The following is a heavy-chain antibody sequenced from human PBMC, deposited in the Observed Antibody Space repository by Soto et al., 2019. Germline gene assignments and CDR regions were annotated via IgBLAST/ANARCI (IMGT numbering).Heavy chain of an antibody. Sequence: SETLSLTCSVYGGSIRGGGHYWTWIRHRPGKGLECIGYINYSGSTYYNPSLRSRVTISVDTSQGQISLKLSSVTAADTALYYCATLGYTYGNSFDNWGQGTLVTVSS. CDR3: ATLGYTYGNSFDN. CDR1: GGSIRGGGHY. V-gene: IGHV4-31*03. CDR2: INYSGST. J-gene: IGHJ4*02. D-gene: IGHD5-18*01.